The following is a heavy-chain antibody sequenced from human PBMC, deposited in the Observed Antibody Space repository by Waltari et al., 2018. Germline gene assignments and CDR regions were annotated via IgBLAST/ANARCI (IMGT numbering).Heavy chain of an antibody. CDR3: ARKTLRPYSSSPYYKAFDI. Sequence: QVQLAQSGAEVKKLGSSVKVSCKASGGTFSSYAISWVRQAPGRGLEWMGGIIPIFGTANYAQKFQGRVTITADESTSTAYMELSSLRSEDTAVYYCARKTLRPYSSSPYYKAFDIWGQGTMVTVSS. J-gene: IGHJ3*02. V-gene: IGHV1-69*13. CDR2: IIPIFGTA. CDR1: GGTFSSYA. D-gene: IGHD6-6*01.